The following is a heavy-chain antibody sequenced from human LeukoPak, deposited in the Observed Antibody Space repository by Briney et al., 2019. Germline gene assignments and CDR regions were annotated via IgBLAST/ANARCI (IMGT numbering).Heavy chain of an antibody. D-gene: IGHD5-24*01. Sequence: SVKVSCKASGGTFSSYAISWVRQAPGQGLEWMGGIIPIFGTANYAQMFQGRVTITTDESTSTAYMELSSLRSEDTAVYYCARGRVEMATNKLYNWFDPWGQGTLVTVSS. J-gene: IGHJ5*02. CDR1: GGTFSSYA. CDR3: ARGRVEMATNKLYNWFDP. V-gene: IGHV1-69*05. CDR2: IIPIFGTA.